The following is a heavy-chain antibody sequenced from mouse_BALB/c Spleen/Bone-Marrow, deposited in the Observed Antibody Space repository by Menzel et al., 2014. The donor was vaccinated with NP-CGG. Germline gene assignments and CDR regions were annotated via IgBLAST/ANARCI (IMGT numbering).Heavy chain of an antibody. V-gene: IGHV5-6-3*01. D-gene: IGHD1-1*01. CDR2: INNNGGRT. CDR1: GFTFSSYG. CDR3: ARVYGWYFDV. Sequence: EVKVEESGGGLVQTGGSLKLSCVASGFTFSSYGRSWVRQSPDKRLELVAIINNNGGRTYYPDSVKGQFTISRDNAKNTLYLQMSSLKSEDTAMYYCARVYGWYFDVWGAGTTVTVSS. J-gene: IGHJ1*01.